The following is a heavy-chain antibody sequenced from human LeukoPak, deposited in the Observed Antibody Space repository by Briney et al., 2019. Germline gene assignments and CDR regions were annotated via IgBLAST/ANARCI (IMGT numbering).Heavy chain of an antibody. CDR3: AREAIKDY. CDR1: GFTFSSYA. V-gene: IGHV3-48*02. CDR2: ISSGSGTI. Sequence: GGSLRLSCAASGFTFSSYAMNWVRQAPGKGLEWVSYISSGSGTIYYADSVKGRFTIARDDAKNSLYLQMSSLRDEDTAVYYCAREAIKDYWGQGTLVTVSS. J-gene: IGHJ4*02.